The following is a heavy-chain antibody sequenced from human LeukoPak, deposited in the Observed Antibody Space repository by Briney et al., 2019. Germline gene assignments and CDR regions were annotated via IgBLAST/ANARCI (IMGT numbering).Heavy chain of an antibody. D-gene: IGHD2-15*01. Sequence: PGGSLRLSCVASGFTFNTYAMSWVRQAPGKGLEWVSSIGGGDTYYADSVKGRFSISRDDAKSTVYLQMNSLRAADTAIYYCAKSLVATNYWGQGTLVTVSS. CDR2: IGGGDT. V-gene: IGHV3-23*03. CDR3: AKSLVATNY. CDR1: GFTFNTYA. J-gene: IGHJ4*02.